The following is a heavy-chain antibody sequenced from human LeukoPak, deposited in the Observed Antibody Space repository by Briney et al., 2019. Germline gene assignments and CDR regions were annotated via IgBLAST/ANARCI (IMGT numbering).Heavy chain of an antibody. J-gene: IGHJ4*02. CDR3: ARQVWSGWSREFDN. CDR1: GFSFSNYG. V-gene: IGHV3-30*03. Sequence: GGSLRLSCAASGFSFSNYGMNWVRQAPGKGPEWVAIISSDGRTQIYADSVKGRFTISRDNAKNSLCLQMNSLRAEDTAVYYCARQVWSGWSREFDNWGQGTLVTVSS. CDR2: ISSDGRTQ. D-gene: IGHD6-19*01.